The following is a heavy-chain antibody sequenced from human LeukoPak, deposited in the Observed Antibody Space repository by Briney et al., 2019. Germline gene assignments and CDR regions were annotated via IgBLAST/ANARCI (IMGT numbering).Heavy chain of an antibody. CDR1: GFSFSTYA. Sequence: GGSLRLSCAASGFSFSTYAMHCVRQAPGKGLEWVAVISNDGGDKYYADSVRGRFTISRDNSKITLSLQMHSQRTEDTAVYYCARDRAVTIFFSPLMDVWGQGTTVTVSS. V-gene: IGHV3-30-3*01. J-gene: IGHJ6*02. CDR2: ISNDGGDK. D-gene: IGHD3-9*01. CDR3: ARDRAVTIFFSPLMDV.